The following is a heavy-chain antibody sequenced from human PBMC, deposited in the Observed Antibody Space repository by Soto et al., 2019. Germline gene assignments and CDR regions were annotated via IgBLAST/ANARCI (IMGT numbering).Heavy chain of an antibody. J-gene: IGHJ6*02. CDR1: GGTFSSYA. V-gene: IGHV1-69*12. CDR2: IIPIFGTA. CDR3: ARAVYYYGSGTTLETYGMDV. Sequence: QVQLVQSGAEVKKPGSSVKVSCKASGGTFSSYAISWVRQAPGQGLEWMGGIIPIFGTANYAQKFQGRVTITADESTSTAYMELSSLRSEDTAVYYCARAVYYYGSGTTLETYGMDVWGQGTTVTVSS. D-gene: IGHD3-10*01.